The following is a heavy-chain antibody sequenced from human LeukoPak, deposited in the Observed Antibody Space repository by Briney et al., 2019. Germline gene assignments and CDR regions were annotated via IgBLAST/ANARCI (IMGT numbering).Heavy chain of an antibody. V-gene: IGHV1-69*05. J-gene: IGHJ3*02. CDR2: IIPIFGTA. CDR1: GGTFSSYA. Sequence: SVTVSCMASGGTFSSYAISWVRQAPGQGLEWMGGIIPIFGTANYAQKFQGRVTITTDESTSTAYMELSSLRSEDTAVYYCATSQVPAAPRAGHTAFDIWGQGTMVTVSS. CDR3: ATSQVPAAPRAGHTAFDI. D-gene: IGHD2-2*01.